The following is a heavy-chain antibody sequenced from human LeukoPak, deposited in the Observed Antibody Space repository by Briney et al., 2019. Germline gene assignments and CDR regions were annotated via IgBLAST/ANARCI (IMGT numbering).Heavy chain of an antibody. CDR1: GFTFSSYG. CDR3: ARAPQRGYSGYPSQGNYYYYGMDV. V-gene: IGHV3-30*03. CDR2: ISYDGSNK. J-gene: IGHJ6*02. D-gene: IGHD5-12*01. Sequence: GGSLRLSCAASGFTFSSYGMHWVRQAPGKGLEWVAVISYDGSNKYYADSVKGRFTISRDNSKNTLYLQMNSLRAEDTAVYYCARAPQRGYSGYPSQGNYYYYGMDVWGQGTTVTVSS.